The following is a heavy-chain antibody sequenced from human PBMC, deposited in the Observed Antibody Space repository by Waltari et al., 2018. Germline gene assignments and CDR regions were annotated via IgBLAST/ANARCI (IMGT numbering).Heavy chain of an antibody. CDR3: ARDSTRRFDY. Sequence: EVHLVASGGGLVQPGRYLRLSCVGSGFSFDDYAMFWVRQRPGKGLEGVSGIGWNGGAIGYADSVRGRFSTYRDNAKNSLYLQMNSLRADDTAVYYCARDSTRRFDYWGQGTLVTVSS. D-gene: IGHD6-6*01. CDR1: GFSFDDYA. J-gene: IGHJ4*02. V-gene: IGHV3-9*01. CDR2: IGWNGGAI.